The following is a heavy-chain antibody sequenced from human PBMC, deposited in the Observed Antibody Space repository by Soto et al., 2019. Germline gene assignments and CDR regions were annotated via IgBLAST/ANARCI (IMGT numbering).Heavy chain of an antibody. J-gene: IGHJ5*02. V-gene: IGHV1-69*13. Sequence: GAPAEVSCKASGGTFSSYAISWVRQDPGQGLEWMGGIIPIFGTANYAQKFQGRVTITADESTSSAYMELSSLRSEDTAVYYCAREDSYGNNWFDPWGQGTLVTVSS. D-gene: IGHD5-18*01. CDR1: GGTFSSYA. CDR2: IIPIFGTA. CDR3: AREDSYGNNWFDP.